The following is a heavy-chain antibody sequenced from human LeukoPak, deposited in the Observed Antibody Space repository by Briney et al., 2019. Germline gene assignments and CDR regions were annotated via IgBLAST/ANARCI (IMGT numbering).Heavy chain of an antibody. D-gene: IGHD3-10*01. J-gene: IGHJ4*02. CDR3: ARDRGVLLWFGELSGFDY. CDR2: INPSGGST. Sequence: ASVKVSCKASGYTFTSYYMHWVRQAPGQGLEWMGIINPSGGSTSYAQKFQGRVTMTRDTSTSTVYMELSSLRSEDTAVYDCARDRGVLLWFGELSGFDYWGQGTLVTVSS. V-gene: IGHV1-46*01. CDR1: GYTFTSYY.